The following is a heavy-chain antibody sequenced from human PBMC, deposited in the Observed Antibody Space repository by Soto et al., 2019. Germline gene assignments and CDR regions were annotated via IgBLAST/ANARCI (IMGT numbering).Heavy chain of an antibody. V-gene: IGHV3-21*01. Sequence: GGSLRLSCAASGFTFSSYSMNWVRQAPGKGLEWVSSTSSSSSYIYYADSMKGRFTISRDNAKNSLYLQMNSLRAEDTAVYYCARDSDDSSGYFDYWGQGPLVTVPS. CDR2: TSSSSSYI. CDR3: ARDSDDSSGYFDY. D-gene: IGHD3-22*01. J-gene: IGHJ4*02. CDR1: GFTFSSYS.